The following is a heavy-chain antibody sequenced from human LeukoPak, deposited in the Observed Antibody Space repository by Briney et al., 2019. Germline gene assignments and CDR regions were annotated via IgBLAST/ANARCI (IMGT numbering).Heavy chain of an antibody. J-gene: IGHJ6*03. CDR1: GGSFSGYY. CDR3: ARPSVPAAGYYYYYMDV. CDR2: INHSGST. Sequence: SETLSLTCAVYGGSFSGYYWSWIRQPPGKGLEWIGEINHSGSTNYNPPLKSRVTISVDTSKNQFSLKLSSVTAADTAVYYCARPSVPAAGYYYYYMDVWGKGTTVTVSS. D-gene: IGHD2-2*01. V-gene: IGHV4-34*01.